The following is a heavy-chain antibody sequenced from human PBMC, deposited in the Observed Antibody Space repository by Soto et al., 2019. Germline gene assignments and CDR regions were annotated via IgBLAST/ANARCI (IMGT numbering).Heavy chain of an antibody. D-gene: IGHD5-18*01. V-gene: IGHV4-39*01. CDR3: ARPETGYSYGKGAFDI. Sequence: PSETLSLTCTVSGGSISSSSYYWGWIRQPPXKGLEWIGSIYYSGSTYYNPSLKSRVTISVDTSKNQFSLKLSSVTAADTAVYYCARPETGYSYGKGAFDIWGQGTMVTVSS. CDR2: IYYSGST. CDR1: GGSISSSSYY. J-gene: IGHJ3*02.